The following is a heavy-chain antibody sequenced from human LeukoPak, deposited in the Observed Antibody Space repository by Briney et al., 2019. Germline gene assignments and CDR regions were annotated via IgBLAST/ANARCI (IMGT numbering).Heavy chain of an antibody. Sequence: GGSLRLSCAASGFTFSSYSMNWVRQAPGKGLEWVSSITSSGRYIYYADSVKGRFTISRDNAKNSLYLQMNSLRAEDTAVYYCASNYYDSSGRYWGQGTLVTVSS. CDR3: ASNYYDSSGRY. J-gene: IGHJ4*02. V-gene: IGHV3-21*04. D-gene: IGHD3-22*01. CDR2: ITSSGRYI. CDR1: GFTFSSYS.